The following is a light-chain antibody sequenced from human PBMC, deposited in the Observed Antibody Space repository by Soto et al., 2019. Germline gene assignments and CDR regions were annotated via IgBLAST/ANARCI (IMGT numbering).Light chain of an antibody. Sequence: DIVMTQSPDSLAVSLGERATINCRSSQSVLYSSNNKNYLTWYQQKPGQPPKLLIYWASTRESGVPDRFSGSGSGTDFTLTISSLQAEDVAVYYCQQYYNTPFTFGPRTKVDIK. CDR2: WAS. CDR3: QQYYNTPFT. CDR1: QSVLYSSNNKNY. J-gene: IGKJ3*01. V-gene: IGKV4-1*01.